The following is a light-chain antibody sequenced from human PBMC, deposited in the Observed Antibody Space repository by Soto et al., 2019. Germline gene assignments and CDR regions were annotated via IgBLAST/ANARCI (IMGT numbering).Light chain of an antibody. Sequence: QSVLTQPPSASGSPGQSVTISCTGTSSDVGAYNYVSWYQQHAGKAPKLVIYEVTKRPSGVPDRFSGSKSANTASLTVSGLQAEDEADYYCRSFAARNTWVFGGGTKLTVL. CDR2: EVT. J-gene: IGLJ3*02. CDR3: RSFAARNTWV. V-gene: IGLV2-8*01. CDR1: SSDVGAYNY.